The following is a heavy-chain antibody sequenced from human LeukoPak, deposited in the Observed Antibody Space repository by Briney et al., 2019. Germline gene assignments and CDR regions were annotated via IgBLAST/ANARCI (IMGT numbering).Heavy chain of an antibody. J-gene: IGHJ5*02. CDR2: IFTSGST. CDR1: GGSISFYY. CDR3: ARRAAAYNWFDP. D-gene: IGHD6-13*01. Sequence: ASETLSLTCTVSGGSISFYYWSWIRQPPGKRLEWIGYIFTSGSTSYNPSLKSRVTISVDTSKNQFSLKLSSVTAADTAVYYCARRAAAYNWFDPWGQGTLVTVSS. V-gene: IGHV4-4*09.